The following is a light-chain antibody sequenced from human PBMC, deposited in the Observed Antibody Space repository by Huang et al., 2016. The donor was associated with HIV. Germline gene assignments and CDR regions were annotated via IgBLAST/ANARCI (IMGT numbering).Light chain of an antibody. Sequence: DIQMPQSPSSLSASVGDGVTITCRASQRVSSYLNWYQQKPWKAPELLIYAASSLQSGVPARFSGSGYGTDFTLTIISLQPEEFATDYCQQSYSNPWTFGRGTSVEIK. J-gene: IGKJ1*01. V-gene: IGKV1-39*01. CDR2: AAS. CDR3: QQSYSNPWT. CDR1: QRVSSY.